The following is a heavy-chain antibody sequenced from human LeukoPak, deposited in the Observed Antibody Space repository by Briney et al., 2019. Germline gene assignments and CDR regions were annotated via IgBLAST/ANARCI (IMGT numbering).Heavy chain of an antibody. Sequence: GESLKISCKGSGYRFTSYWISWVRQMPGKGLEWMGRIDPTDSYTNYSPSFQGHVTISADKAISTAYLQWSSLKASDTAMYYCARDGRDYYYATDVWGQGTTVTVSS. D-gene: IGHD3/OR15-3a*01. V-gene: IGHV5-10-1*01. CDR1: GYRFTSYW. J-gene: IGHJ6*02. CDR2: IDPTDSYT. CDR3: ARDGRDYYYATDV.